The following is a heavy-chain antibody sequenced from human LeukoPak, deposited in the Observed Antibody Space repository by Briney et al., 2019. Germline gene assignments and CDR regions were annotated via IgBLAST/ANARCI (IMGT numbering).Heavy chain of an antibody. CDR3: TRGRSGTTPY. D-gene: IGHD1-7*01. V-gene: IGHV3-11*05. CDR1: GFTFSDYY. Sequence: PGGSLRLSCAASGFTFSDYYMSWIRLAPGKGMEWVSYISSSSSYTNYADSVKGRFTTSRDNAKSSLYLQMNSLRAEDTAEYYCTRGRSGTTPYWGQGTLVTVSS. J-gene: IGHJ4*02. CDR2: ISSSSSYT.